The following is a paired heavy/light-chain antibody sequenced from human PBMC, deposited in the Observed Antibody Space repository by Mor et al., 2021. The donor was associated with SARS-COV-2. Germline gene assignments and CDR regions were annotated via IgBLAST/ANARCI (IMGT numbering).Light chain of an antibody. CDR3: QQHGRSPWT. J-gene: IGKJ1*01. V-gene: IGKV3-20*01. CDR1: QSVSSSY. CDR2: GAS. Sequence: EIVLTQSPGTLSLSPGERATLSCRASQSVSSSYLAWYQQKPGQAPRLLIYGASSRATGIPDRFSGSGSGTDFTLTISRLEPEDFAVYYCQQHGRSPWTFGQGTKVEIK.
Heavy chain of an antibody. J-gene: IGHJ4*02. Sequence: QVQLQESGPGLVKPSETLSLTCTVSGGSINSYYWSWIRQPPGKGLEWIGYIYFSGSTNYNPSLRSRVTISVDTSKNEFSLKLSSVTAADTAVYYCARDVGSYQYWGQGTLVTVSS. CDR3: ARDVGSYQY. V-gene: IGHV4-59*01. CDR1: GGSINSYY. D-gene: IGHD1-26*01. CDR2: IYFSGST.